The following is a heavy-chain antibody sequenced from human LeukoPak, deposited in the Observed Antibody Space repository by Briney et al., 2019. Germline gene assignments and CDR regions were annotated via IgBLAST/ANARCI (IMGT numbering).Heavy chain of an antibody. CDR3: ARVGSSGYPAPDY. J-gene: IGHJ4*02. CDR1: GGSISSYY. CDR2: IYYSGST. V-gene: IGHV4-59*01. D-gene: IGHD6-19*01. Sequence: PSETLSLTCTVSGGSISSYYWSWIRQPPGKGLEWVGYIYYSGSTNYNPSLKSRVTISVDTSKNQFSLKLSSVTAADTAVYYCARVGSSGYPAPDYWGQGTLVTVSS.